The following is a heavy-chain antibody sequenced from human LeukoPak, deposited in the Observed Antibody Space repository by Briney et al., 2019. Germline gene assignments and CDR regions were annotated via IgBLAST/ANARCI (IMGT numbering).Heavy chain of an antibody. CDR3: ASESRGGAFDI. CDR2: INDNGGRT. V-gene: IGHV3-64D*09. Sequence: GGSLRLSCSASGFTFSRYAMHWVRQAPGKGLEYVSGINDNGGRTHYGDSVKGRFSISRDNSKNTLHLQMSTLRAEDTALYYCASESRGGAFDIWGQGTMVTVSS. J-gene: IGHJ3*02. CDR1: GFTFSRYA. D-gene: IGHD3-10*01.